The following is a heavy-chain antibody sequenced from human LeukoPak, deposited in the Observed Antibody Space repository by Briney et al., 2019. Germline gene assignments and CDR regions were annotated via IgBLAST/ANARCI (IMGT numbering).Heavy chain of an antibody. D-gene: IGHD3-10*01. CDR3: AKTNYGFYYYYYYGMDV. CDR1: GFTFSSYA. CDR2: ISGSGGST. V-gene: IGHV3-23*01. Sequence: GGFLRLSCAASGFTFSSYAMSWVRQAPGKGLEWVSAISGSGGSTYYADSVKGRFTISRDNSKNTLYLQMNSLGAEDTAVYYCAKTNYGFYYYYYYGMDVWGQGTTVTVSS. J-gene: IGHJ6*02.